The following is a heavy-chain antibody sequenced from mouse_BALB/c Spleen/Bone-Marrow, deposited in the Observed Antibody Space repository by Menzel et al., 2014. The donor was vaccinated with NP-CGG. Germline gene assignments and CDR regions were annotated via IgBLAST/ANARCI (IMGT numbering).Heavy chain of an antibody. D-gene: IGHD1-1*01. J-gene: IGHJ3*01. V-gene: IGHV14-3*02. CDR3: ASYYYGSSLFAY. CDR2: IDPANGNT. Sequence: EVQLQQSGAELVKPGASGKLSCTASGFNIKDTYMHWVKQRPEQGLEWIGRIDPANGNTKYDPKFQGKATITADTSSNTAYLQLSSLTSEDTAVYYCASYYYGSSLFAYWGQGTLVTVSA. CDR1: GFNIKDTY.